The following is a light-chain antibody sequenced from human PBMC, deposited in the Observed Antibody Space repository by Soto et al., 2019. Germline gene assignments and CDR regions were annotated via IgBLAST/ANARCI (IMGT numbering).Light chain of an antibody. CDR1: QSISST. Sequence: EIVMTQSPATLSVSPGERATLSCRASQSISSTLAWYQQQPGQAPRLLIYGASTRATAIPARFSGSGSGTEFTLTISSLQSEDFAVYYCQHYNNWPPWTFGQGTKVEIK. CDR3: QHYNNWPPWT. J-gene: IGKJ1*01. CDR2: GAS. V-gene: IGKV3-15*01.